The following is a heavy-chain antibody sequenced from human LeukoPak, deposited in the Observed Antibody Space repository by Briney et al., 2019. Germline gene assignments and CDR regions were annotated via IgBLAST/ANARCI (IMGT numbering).Heavy chain of an antibody. CDR2: IYYSGST. J-gene: IGHJ2*01. CDR1: GYSISSGYD. CDR3: ARQGSRDWYFDL. Sequence: SETLSLTCVVSGYSISSGYDWGWIRPPPGRGLEWIGSIYYSGSTNYNPSLKSQVTISVDTSKNQFSLTLSSVTATDTAVYYCARQGSRDWYFDLWGRGTLVTVSS. V-gene: IGHV4-38-2*01. D-gene: IGHD3-10*01.